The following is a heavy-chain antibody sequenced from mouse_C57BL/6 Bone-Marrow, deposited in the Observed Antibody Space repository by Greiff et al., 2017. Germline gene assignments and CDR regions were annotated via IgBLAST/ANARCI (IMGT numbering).Heavy chain of an antibody. CDR3: ARSLLTGTEAWFAV. Sequence: QVHVKQSGPELVKPGASVKISCKASGYAFSSSWMNWVKQRPGKGLAWIGRIYPGDGDTNYNGKFKGKATMTADKSSSTAYTQLSSLTSEDSAVYFGARSLLTGTEAWFAVWGPGTLVTVSA. D-gene: IGHD4-1*01. V-gene: IGHV1-82*01. J-gene: IGHJ3*01. CDR1: GYAFSSSW. CDR2: IYPGDGDT.